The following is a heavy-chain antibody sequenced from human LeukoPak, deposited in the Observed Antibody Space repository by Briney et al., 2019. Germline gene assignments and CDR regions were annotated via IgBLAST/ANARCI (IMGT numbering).Heavy chain of an antibody. J-gene: IGHJ6*03. CDR1: GFTFSSYA. D-gene: IGHD5-12*01. CDR2: ISGSGGST. Sequence: GGSLRLSCAASGFTFSSYAMSWVRQAPGKGLEWVSAISGSGGSTYYADSVKGRFTISRDNSKNTLYLQMNSLRAEDTAVYYCAKVALETRWLRSTIYYYYYMDVWGKGTTVTVSS. V-gene: IGHV3-23*01. CDR3: AKVALETRWLRSTIYYYYYMDV.